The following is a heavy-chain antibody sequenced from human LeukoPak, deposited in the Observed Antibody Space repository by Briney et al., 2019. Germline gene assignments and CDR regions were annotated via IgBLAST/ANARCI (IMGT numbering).Heavy chain of an antibody. V-gene: IGHV4-61*02. CDR3: ARENSGSYYWLVDY. Sequence: SQTLSLTCTVSGGSISSGSYYWSWIRQPAGKGLEWIGRIYTSGSTNYNPSLKSRVTISVDTSKNQLSLKLSSVTAADTAVYYCARENSGSYYWLVDYWGQGTLVTVSS. CDR2: IYTSGST. CDR1: GGSISSGSYY. D-gene: IGHD1-26*01. J-gene: IGHJ4*02.